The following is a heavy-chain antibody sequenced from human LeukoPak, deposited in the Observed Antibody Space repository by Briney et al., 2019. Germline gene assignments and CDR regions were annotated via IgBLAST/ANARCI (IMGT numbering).Heavy chain of an antibody. CDR2: INPSGGST. CDR1: GYTFTSYY. CDR3: ARDIIVVGATYGPDY. D-gene: IGHD1-26*01. J-gene: IGHJ4*02. V-gene: IGHV1-46*01. Sequence: ASVKVSCKASGYTFTSYYMHWVRQAPGQGLEWMGIINPSGGSTSYAQKFQGRVTMTRDTSTSTVYMEPSSLRSEDTAVYYCARDIIVVGATYGPDYWGQGTLVTVSS.